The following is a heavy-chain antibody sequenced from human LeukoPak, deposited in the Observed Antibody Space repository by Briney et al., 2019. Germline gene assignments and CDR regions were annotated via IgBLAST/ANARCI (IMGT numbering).Heavy chain of an antibody. CDR3: ARDTYSSGWYFDY. CDR1: GFTFSSYE. J-gene: IGHJ4*02. V-gene: IGHV3-48*03. CDR2: ISSSGSTI. D-gene: IGHD6-19*01. Sequence: GGSLRLSCAASGFTFSSYEMNWVRQAPGKGLEWVSYISSSGSTIYCAESVKGRFTMSRDNAKNSLYLQMNSLRAEDTAVYYCARDTYSSGWYFDYWGQGTLVTVSS.